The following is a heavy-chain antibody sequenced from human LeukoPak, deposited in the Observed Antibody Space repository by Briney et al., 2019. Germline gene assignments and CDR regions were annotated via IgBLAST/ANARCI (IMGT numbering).Heavy chain of an antibody. CDR1: GGTFSSYA. J-gene: IGHJ4*02. CDR2: IIPILGIA. Sequence: ASVKVSCKASGGTFSSYAISWVRQAPGQGLEWMGRIIPILGIANYAQKFQGRVTMTRNTSISTAYMELSSLRSEDTAVYYCARGSITMVRGVIPYWGQGTLVTVSS. D-gene: IGHD3-10*01. CDR3: ARGSITMVRGVIPY. V-gene: IGHV1-69*04.